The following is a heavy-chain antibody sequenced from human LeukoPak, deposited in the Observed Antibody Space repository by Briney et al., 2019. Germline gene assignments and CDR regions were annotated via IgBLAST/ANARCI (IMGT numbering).Heavy chain of an antibody. D-gene: IGHD3-22*01. V-gene: IGHV3-11*04. Sequence: PGGSLRLSCAASGFTFSDNYMSWIRQAPGKGLEWVSYISSSGSIYYADSVKGRFTISRDNAKNSLYLQMNSLRAEDTAVYYCARDWRASSGKFPNDAFDIWGQGTMVTVSS. CDR1: GFTFSDNY. CDR3: ARDWRASSGKFPNDAFDI. CDR2: ISSSGSI. J-gene: IGHJ3*02.